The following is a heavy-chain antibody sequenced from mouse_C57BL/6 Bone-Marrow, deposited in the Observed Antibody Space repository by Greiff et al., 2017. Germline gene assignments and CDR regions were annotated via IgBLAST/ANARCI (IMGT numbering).Heavy chain of an antibody. CDR3: ARYYGSSSYWYFDV. CDR1: GFTFSSYG. Sequence: EVKLMESGGDLVKPGGSLKLSCAASGFTFSSYGMSWVRQTPDKRLEWVATISSGGSYTYYPDSVKGRFTISRDNAKNTLYLQMSSLKSEDTAMYYCARYYGSSSYWYFDVWGTGTTVTVSS. D-gene: IGHD1-1*01. CDR2: ISSGGSYT. V-gene: IGHV5-6*01. J-gene: IGHJ1*03.